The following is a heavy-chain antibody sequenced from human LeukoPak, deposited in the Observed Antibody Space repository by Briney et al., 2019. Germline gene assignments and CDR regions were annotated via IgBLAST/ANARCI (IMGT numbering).Heavy chain of an antibody. V-gene: IGHV4-59*01. Sequence: SETLSLTCNVSGGSISSYYWSWIRQPPGKGLGWIGYIYYSGSTNYNPSLKSRVTISVDTSKNQFSLKLSSVTAADTAVYYCARVGALGGFDYWGQGTLVTVSS. CDR2: IYYSGST. J-gene: IGHJ4*02. CDR1: GGSISSYY. D-gene: IGHD1-26*01. CDR3: ARVGALGGFDY.